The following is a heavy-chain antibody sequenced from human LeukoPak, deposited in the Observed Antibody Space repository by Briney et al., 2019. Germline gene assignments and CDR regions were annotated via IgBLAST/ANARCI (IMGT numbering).Heavy chain of an antibody. CDR1: GGSISSYY. CDR2: IFGSGST. Sequence: SETLSFTCTVSGGSISSYYWSWIRQPAGEGLEWIGRIFGSGSTNYNPSLKSRLTMSVDTSKNQFSLKLTSVTAADTAVYYCARGSGSYPPLDYWGQGTLVTVFS. D-gene: IGHD3-10*01. V-gene: IGHV4-4*07. CDR3: ARGSGSYPPLDY. J-gene: IGHJ4*02.